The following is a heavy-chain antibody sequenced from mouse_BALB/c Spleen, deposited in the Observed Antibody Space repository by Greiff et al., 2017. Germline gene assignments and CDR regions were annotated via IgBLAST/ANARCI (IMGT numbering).Heavy chain of an antibody. CDR1: GFTFSSYG. CDR3: ASAPYAMDY. J-gene: IGHJ4*01. V-gene: IGHV5-6*03. CDR2: ISSGGSYT. Sequence: EVKLVESGGGLVQPGGSLKLSCAASGFTFSSYGMSWVRQTPDKRLEWVATISSGGSYTYYPDSVKGRFTISRDNAKNTLYLQMSSLKSEDTAMYYCASAPYAMDYWGQGTSVTVSS.